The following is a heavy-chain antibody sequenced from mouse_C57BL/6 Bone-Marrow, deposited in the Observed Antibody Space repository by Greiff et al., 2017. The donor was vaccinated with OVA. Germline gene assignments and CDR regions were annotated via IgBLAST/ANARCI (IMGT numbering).Heavy chain of an antibody. J-gene: IGHJ3*01. CDR1: GYSITSGYD. Sequence: EVKLMESGPGMVKPSQSLSLTCTVTGYSITSGYDWHWIRHFPGNKLEWMGYISYSGSTNYNPSLKSRISITHDTSKNHFFLKLNSVTTEDTATYYCAGDSSGYFPFAYWGQGTLVTVSA. V-gene: IGHV3-1*01. CDR3: AGDSSGYFPFAY. D-gene: IGHD3-2*02. CDR2: ISYSGST.